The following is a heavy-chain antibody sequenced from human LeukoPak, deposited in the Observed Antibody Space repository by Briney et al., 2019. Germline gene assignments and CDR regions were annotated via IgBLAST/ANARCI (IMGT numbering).Heavy chain of an antibody. D-gene: IGHD3-22*01. V-gene: IGHV3-74*01. CDR3: ARGVTVIVPFHGAFDS. J-gene: IGHJ3*02. CDR2: INSDGGTT. CDR1: GFTFSNYW. Sequence: GGSLRLSCAASGFTFSNYWMHWVRQAPGKGLVWVSRINSDGGTTDYADSVKGRFTISRDNAKNTLYLQMNSLRVEDTAMYYCARGVTVIVPFHGAFDSWGQGTMVTVSS.